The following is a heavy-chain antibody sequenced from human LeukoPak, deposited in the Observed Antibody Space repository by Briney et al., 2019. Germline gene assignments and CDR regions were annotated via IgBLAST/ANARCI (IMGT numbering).Heavy chain of an antibody. J-gene: IGHJ4*02. CDR2: IYYSGST. V-gene: IGHV4-39*01. CDR1: GGSISSSSYY. Sequence: PSETLSLTCTVSGGSISSSSYYWGWIRQPPGKGLEWIGSIYYSGSTYYNPSLKSRVTISVDTSKNQFSLKLSSVTAADTAVYYCAGLPRYSAFVYWGQGTLVTVSS. CDR3: AGLPRYSAFVY. D-gene: IGHD5-18*01.